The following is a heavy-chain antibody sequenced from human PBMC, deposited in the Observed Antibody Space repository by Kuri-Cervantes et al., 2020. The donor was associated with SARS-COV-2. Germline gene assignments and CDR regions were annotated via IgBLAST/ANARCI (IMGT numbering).Heavy chain of an antibody. J-gene: IGHJ4*02. CDR1: GGSISSYY. CDR2: IYYSGST. D-gene: IGHD3-3*01. V-gene: IGHV4-59*08. Sequence: ESLKISCTVSGGSISSYYWSWIRQPPGKGLEWIGYIYYSGSTNYNPSLKSRVTISVGTSKNQFSLKLSSVTAADTAVYYCARHRKIRFLEWLSPFDYWGQGTLVTVSS. CDR3: ARHRKIRFLEWLSPFDY.